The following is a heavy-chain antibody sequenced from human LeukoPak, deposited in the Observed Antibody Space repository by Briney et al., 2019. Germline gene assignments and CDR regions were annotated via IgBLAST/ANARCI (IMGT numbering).Heavy chain of an antibody. Sequence: GGSLRLSCAASGFTFDDYAMHWVRQAPGRGLEWVSGISWNSGSIGYADSVKGRFTISRDNAKNSLYLQMNSLRAEDTALYCCAKATDFAQQLVLCAFDIWGQGTMVTVSS. CDR3: AKATDFAQQLVLCAFDI. CDR1: GFTFDDYA. D-gene: IGHD6-13*01. J-gene: IGHJ3*02. V-gene: IGHV3-9*01. CDR2: ISWNSGSI.